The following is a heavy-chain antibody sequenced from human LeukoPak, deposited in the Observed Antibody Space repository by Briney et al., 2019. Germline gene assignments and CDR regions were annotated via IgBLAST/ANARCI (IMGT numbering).Heavy chain of an antibody. D-gene: IGHD1-26*01. CDR2: IWFDGSKI. Sequence: GGSLRLSCAASGFTFNTYGMHRVRQTPGKGLEWVSVIWFDGSKIYYTDSVKGRFTISRDNSKNTLFLQMNSLRAEDSGVYYRARDLAKGRYFDYWGEGTLVTVSS. V-gene: IGHV3-33*01. CDR1: GFTFNTYG. J-gene: IGHJ4*02. CDR3: ARDLAKGRYFDY.